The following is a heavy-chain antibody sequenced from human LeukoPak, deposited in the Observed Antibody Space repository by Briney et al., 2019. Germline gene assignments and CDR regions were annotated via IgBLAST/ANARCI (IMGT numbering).Heavy chain of an antibody. V-gene: IGHV3-74*01. CDR1: GFTFSTYC. CDR2: INRGGSST. CDR3: ARERETYYDILTGYYTLGDAFDI. J-gene: IGHJ3*02. D-gene: IGHD3-9*01. Sequence: GGSLRLSCAASGFTFSTYCMHWVRQAPGKGLVWVSRINRGGSSTSYADSVKGRFTISRDNAKNTLYLQMNSLRAEDTAVYYCARERETYYDILTGYYTLGDAFDIWGQGTVVTVSS.